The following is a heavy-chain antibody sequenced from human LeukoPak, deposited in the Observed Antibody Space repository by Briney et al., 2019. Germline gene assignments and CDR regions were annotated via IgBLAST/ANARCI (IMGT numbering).Heavy chain of an antibody. CDR1: GGSINSYY. CDR2: IYTSGTT. CDR3: ARAGYYYDSKRKFDP. J-gene: IGHJ5*02. Sequence: SETLSLTCTVSGGSINSYYWNWIRQPAGKGLEWIGHIYTSGTTNYNPALKSRVSMSVDTSKNQFSLKLSSVTAADTAIYYCARAGYYYDSKRKFDPWGQGTLVTVSS. V-gene: IGHV4-4*07. D-gene: IGHD3-22*01.